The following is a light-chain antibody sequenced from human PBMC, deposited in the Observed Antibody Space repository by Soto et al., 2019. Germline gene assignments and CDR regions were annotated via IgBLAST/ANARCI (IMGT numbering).Light chain of an antibody. CDR3: QQNNSTPWT. Sequence: EIEMTQSPSTLSVSPGERATISCRASQSVSSNLDWYQQKPGKAPRLLIYAASTMPAGIPARFSGSRSGTDFTLTISSLQSEDFAVYYCQQNNSTPWTFGQGTKVDIK. CDR2: AAS. J-gene: IGKJ1*01. V-gene: IGKV3-15*01. CDR1: QSVSSN.